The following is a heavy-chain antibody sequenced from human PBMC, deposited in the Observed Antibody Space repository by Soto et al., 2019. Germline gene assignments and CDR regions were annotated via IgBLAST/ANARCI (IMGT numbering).Heavy chain of an antibody. D-gene: IGHD3-16*02. CDR2: ISGSGGST. Sequence: GGSLRLSCAASGFTSSSYAMSWVRQAPGKGLEWVSAISGSGGSTYYADSVKGRFTISRDNSKNTLYLQMNSLRAEDTAVYYCAKDLHLGELSDDAFDIWGQGTMVTVSS. CDR1: GFTSSSYA. CDR3: AKDLHLGELSDDAFDI. V-gene: IGHV3-23*01. J-gene: IGHJ3*02.